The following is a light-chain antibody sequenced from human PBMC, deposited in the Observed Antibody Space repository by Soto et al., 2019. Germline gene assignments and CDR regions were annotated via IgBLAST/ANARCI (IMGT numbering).Light chain of an antibody. J-gene: IGKJ2*01. CDR3: QQRSNWPGT. Sequence: EVVLTQSPATLSLSPGQRATLSCRASQSIGGYLAWYQQTPGQSPRLLIYDASYRATGIPARFSGSGSGTDFTLTISSLEPEDLAVYYCQQRSNWPGTFGQGTRLEIK. V-gene: IGKV3-11*01. CDR2: DAS. CDR1: QSIGGY.